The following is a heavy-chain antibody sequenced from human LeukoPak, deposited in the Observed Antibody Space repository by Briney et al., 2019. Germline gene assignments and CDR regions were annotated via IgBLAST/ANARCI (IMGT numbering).Heavy chain of an antibody. J-gene: IGHJ4*02. CDR1: RFTLSTYW. CDR3: AREEVKSFDN. CDR2: IKQDGSET. V-gene: IGHV3-7*03. Sequence: PGGSLRLSCAASRFTLSTYWMSWVRQAPGKGLEWVANIKQDGSETSYVTSVRGRFTISRDNAKNSLYLQMNNLRVEDTAVYFCAREEVKSFDNWGQGTLVTVSS.